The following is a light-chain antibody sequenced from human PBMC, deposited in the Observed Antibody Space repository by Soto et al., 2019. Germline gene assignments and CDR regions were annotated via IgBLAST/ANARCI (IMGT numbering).Light chain of an antibody. J-gene: IGKJ1*01. CDR3: QQYGGSPRT. Sequence: ENVLTQSPGTLSLTPGERATLSCRASQSVNSIYLAWYQQKPGQAPRLLIYGASSRATGIPDRFSGSGSGTDFTLTISRLEPEDFALYYCQQYGGSPRTFGQGTKVDIK. CDR1: QSVNSIY. CDR2: GAS. V-gene: IGKV3-20*01.